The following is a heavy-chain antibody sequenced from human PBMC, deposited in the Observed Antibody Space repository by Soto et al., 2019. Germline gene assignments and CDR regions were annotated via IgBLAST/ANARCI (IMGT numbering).Heavy chain of an antibody. CDR1: GGTFSSYA. D-gene: IGHD3-22*01. V-gene: IGHV1-69*12. CDR3: ARDRGPSSGYYPYWFDP. J-gene: IGHJ5*02. CDR2: IIPIFGTA. Sequence: QVQLVQSEAEVKKPGSSVKVSCKASGGTFSSYAITWVRQAPGQGLEWMGGIIPIFGTANYAQKFQSRVTITADESTRTAYVELRSLRSEDTAGYYCARDRGPSSGYYPYWFDPWGQGTLVTVSS.